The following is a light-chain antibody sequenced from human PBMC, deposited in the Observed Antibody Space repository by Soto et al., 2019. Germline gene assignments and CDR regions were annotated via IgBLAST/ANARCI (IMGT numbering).Light chain of an antibody. CDR1: QAISNY. Sequence: DIQMTQSPSFLSASVGDRVTITCRASQAISNYLNWYLQRPGQAPKLLIRSASTLQRGVPSRFSGSGSRTEFTLTIADLQPDDFGTYYCQQSLTMPITFGHGTRLEIK. V-gene: IGKV1-39*01. J-gene: IGKJ5*01. CDR3: QQSLTMPIT. CDR2: SAS.